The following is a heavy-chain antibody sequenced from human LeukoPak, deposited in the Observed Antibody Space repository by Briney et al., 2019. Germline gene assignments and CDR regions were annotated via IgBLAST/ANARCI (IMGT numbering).Heavy chain of an antibody. V-gene: IGHV3-74*01. J-gene: IGHJ4*02. CDR2: IKSDGSNT. CDR1: GFTFSDYW. CDR3: ARGGYYGSGRYYFDS. Sequence: GGSLRLSCAASGFTFSDYWMHWVRQAPGKGLVWVSRIKSDGSNTNYADSVKGRFTISRDNAKSTLHLQMNSLGAEDTAVDYCARGGYYGSGRYYFDSWGQGTLVTVSS. D-gene: IGHD3-3*01.